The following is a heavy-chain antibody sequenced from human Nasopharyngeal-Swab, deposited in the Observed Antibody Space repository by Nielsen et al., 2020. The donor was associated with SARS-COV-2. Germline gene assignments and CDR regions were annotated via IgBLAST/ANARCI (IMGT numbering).Heavy chain of an antibody. CDR1: GFTFSSYA. CDR3: ARDLVGATY. J-gene: IGHJ4*02. Sequence: GGSLRLSCAASGFTFSSYAMHWVRQATGKGLEWVAVISYDGSNKYYADSVKGRFTISRDNSKNTLYLQMNSLRAEDTAVYYCARDLVGATYWGQGTLVTVSS. CDR2: ISYDGSNK. V-gene: IGHV3-30*04. D-gene: IGHD1-26*01.